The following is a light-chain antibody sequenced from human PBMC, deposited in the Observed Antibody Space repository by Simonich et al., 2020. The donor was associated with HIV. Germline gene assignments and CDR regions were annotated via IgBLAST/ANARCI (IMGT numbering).Light chain of an antibody. Sequence: DIQMTQSPSSLSASVGERVTITCRASQGISNSLAWYQLKPGKAPKLMLYAASRLASGGPSRFSGSGSGTDYTLTISSLQPEDFASYYCQQYYSTPPWTFGQGTKVEIK. CDR2: AAS. J-gene: IGKJ1*01. CDR1: QGISNS. V-gene: IGKV1-NL1*01. CDR3: QQYYSTPPWT.